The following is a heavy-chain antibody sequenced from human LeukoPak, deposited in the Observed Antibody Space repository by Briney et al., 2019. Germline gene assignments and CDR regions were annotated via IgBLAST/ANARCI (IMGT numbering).Heavy chain of an antibody. CDR3: ASGYSYFYFDY. CDR1: GFTFSSYA. Sequence: PGGSLRLSCAASGFTFSSYAMHWVRQAPGKGLEYVSAISSNGDSTYYANSVKGRFTISRDNSKNTLYLQMGSLRAEDMAVYYCASGYSYFYFDYWGQGTLVTLFS. CDR2: ISSNGDST. J-gene: IGHJ4*02. D-gene: IGHD5-18*01. V-gene: IGHV3-64*01.